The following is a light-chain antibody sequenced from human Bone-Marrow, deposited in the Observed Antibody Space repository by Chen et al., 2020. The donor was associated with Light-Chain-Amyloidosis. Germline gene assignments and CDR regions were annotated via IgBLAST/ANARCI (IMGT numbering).Light chain of an antibody. Sequence: QSALPQPPSASGSPGPSVTISCTGTSSDVGGYNYVSWYQQHPGKVPKLIIYEVNKRPSGVPDRFSGSKSGNTASLTVSGLQADDEAHYYCSSYAGTNNFVFGTGTTVTVL. CDR2: EVN. V-gene: IGLV2-8*01. J-gene: IGLJ1*01. CDR3: SSYAGTNNFV. CDR1: SSDVGGYNY.